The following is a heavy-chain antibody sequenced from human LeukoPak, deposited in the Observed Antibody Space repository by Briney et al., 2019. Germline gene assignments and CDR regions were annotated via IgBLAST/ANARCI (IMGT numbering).Heavy chain of an antibody. CDR1: GFTFSSYW. J-gene: IGHJ4*02. CDR2: IKQDGSEK. D-gene: IGHD6-13*01. CDR3: ATTLNIATPGHL. Sequence: GGSLRLSCAASGFTFSSYWMSWVRQAPGKGLEWVANIKQDGSEKYYVDSVKGRFTISRDNAKNSVYLQMSSLRAEDTGVYYCATTLNIATPGHLWGQGALVTVSS. V-gene: IGHV3-7*01.